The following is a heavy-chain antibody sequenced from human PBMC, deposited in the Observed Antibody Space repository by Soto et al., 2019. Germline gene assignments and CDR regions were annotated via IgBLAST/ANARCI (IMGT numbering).Heavy chain of an antibody. D-gene: IGHD4-4*01. CDR2: IIPIFGTA. Sequence: QAPGQGLEWMGGIIPIFGTANYAQKFQGRVTITADESTSTAYMELSSLRSEDTAVYYCARDMVTTRGMDVWGQGTTVTVSS. CDR3: ARDMVTTRGMDV. J-gene: IGHJ6*02. V-gene: IGHV1-69*01.